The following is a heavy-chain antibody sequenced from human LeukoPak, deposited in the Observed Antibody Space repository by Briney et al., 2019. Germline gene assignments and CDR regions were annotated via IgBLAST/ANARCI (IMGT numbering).Heavy chain of an antibody. CDR3: AKRLAYSRQSPYY. D-gene: IGHD6-13*01. Sequence: PGGSLRLSCVASGFTFSCYAMSCVRQAPGKGLEWVSAISVGRITYYADSVKGRFTISRDNSKNTLYLQMNSLRAEDTAVYYCAKRLAYSRQSPYYSGQGSLVTASS. J-gene: IGHJ4*02. V-gene: IGHV3-23*01. CDR2: ISVGRIT. CDR1: GFTFSCYA.